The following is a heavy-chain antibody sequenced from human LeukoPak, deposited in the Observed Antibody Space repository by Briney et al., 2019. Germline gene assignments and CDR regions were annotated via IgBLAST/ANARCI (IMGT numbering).Heavy chain of an antibody. CDR3: AKDSTYYYGSGSYRADLN. D-gene: IGHD3-10*01. CDR2: IYGGGST. J-gene: IGHJ4*02. V-gene: IGHV3-53*01. CDR1: GFTVSSNY. Sequence: SGGSLRLSCAAASGFTVSSNYMSWVRPAPGKGLEWVSVIYGGGSTSYADSVKGRFTFSRDTSKNTLYLRMNSLRAEDTAVYYRAKDSTYYYGSGSYRADLNWGQGTLVTVSS.